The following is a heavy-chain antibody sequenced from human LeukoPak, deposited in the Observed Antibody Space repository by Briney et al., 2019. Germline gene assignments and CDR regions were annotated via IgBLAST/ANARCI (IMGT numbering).Heavy chain of an antibody. CDR3: ARSAGDFWSGYSYYFDY. CDR1: GYSISSSNR. J-gene: IGHJ4*02. D-gene: IGHD3-3*01. CDR2: IYYSGST. V-gene: IGHV4-28*01. Sequence: PSETLSLTCAVSGYSISSSNRWGWIRQPPGKGLEWIGYIYYSGSTYYNPSLKSRVTISVDRSKNQFSLKLSSVTAADTAVYYCARSAGDFWSGYSYYFDYWGQGTLVTVSS.